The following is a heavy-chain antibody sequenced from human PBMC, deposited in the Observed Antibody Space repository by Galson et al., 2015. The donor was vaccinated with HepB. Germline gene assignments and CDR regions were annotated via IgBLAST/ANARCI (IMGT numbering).Heavy chain of an antibody. CDR1: GFTFSSYS. CDR3: ARDRIGGNDGPIYYYYGMDV. V-gene: IGHV3-21*01. J-gene: IGHJ6*02. D-gene: IGHD1-1*01. Sequence: SLRLSCAASGFTFSSYSMNWVRQAPGKGLEWVSSISSSSSYIYYADSVKGRFTISRDNAKNSLYLQMNSLRAEDTAVYYCARDRIGGNDGPIYYYYGMDVWGQGTTVTVSS. CDR2: ISSSSSYI.